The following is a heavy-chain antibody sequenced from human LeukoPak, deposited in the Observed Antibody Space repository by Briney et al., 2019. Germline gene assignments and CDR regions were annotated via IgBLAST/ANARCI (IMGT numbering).Heavy chain of an antibody. CDR2: ISGSGGST. CDR1: GFTFSNYA. V-gene: IGHV3-23*01. Sequence: PGGSLRLSCAASGFTFSNYAMSWVRQAPGKGLEWVSSISGSGGSTHYADSVKGRFTISRDKTKNTLYLQMNSLRAEDTAVYYCAKSSYYDASGYYREYYFDYWGQRTLVTVSS. J-gene: IGHJ4*02. D-gene: IGHD3-22*01. CDR3: AKSSYYDASGYYREYYFDY.